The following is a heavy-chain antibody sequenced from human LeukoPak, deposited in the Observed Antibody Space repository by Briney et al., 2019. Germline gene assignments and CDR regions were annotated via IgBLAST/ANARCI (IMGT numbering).Heavy chain of an antibody. D-gene: IGHD6-19*01. CDR1: GFTLSTNC. Sequence: GGSLRFSCGASGFTLSTNCLPWVRQAPGKGLEWVAVIRYDGSNKYYADSVKGRFTISRDNSTNTLYLQMNSLRAEDTAVYYCAGSIAVAGTMDYWGQGTLVTVSS. V-gene: IGHV3-33*01. CDR3: AGSIAVAGTMDY. CDR2: IRYDGSNK. J-gene: IGHJ4*02.